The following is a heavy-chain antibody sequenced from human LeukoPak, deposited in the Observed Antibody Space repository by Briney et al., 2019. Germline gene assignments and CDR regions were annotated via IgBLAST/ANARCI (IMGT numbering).Heavy chain of an antibody. CDR1: GGTFSSYA. CDR2: IIPIFGTA. D-gene: IGHD3-16*01. J-gene: IGHJ4*02. V-gene: IGHV1-69*06. Sequence: ASVKVSCKASGGTFSSYAISWVRQAPGQGLEWMGGIIPIFGTANYAQKFQGRVTITADKSTSTAYMELSSLRSEDTAVYFCARGENRMGFGGTAYWGQGTLVTVSS. CDR3: ARGENRMGFGGTAY.